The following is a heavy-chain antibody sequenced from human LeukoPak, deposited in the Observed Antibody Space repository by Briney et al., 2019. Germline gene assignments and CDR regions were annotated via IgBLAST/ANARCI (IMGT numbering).Heavy chain of an antibody. Sequence: PGGSLRLSCAASGFTFSSYWMSWVRQAPGKGLEWVAIIKQDGSEKYYVDSVKGRFTISRDNAKNSLYLRMNSLRAEDTAVYYCARDFSPGNFDYWGQGTLVTVSS. D-gene: IGHD3-10*01. CDR2: IKQDGSEK. CDR1: GFTFSSYW. J-gene: IGHJ4*02. CDR3: ARDFSPGNFDY. V-gene: IGHV3-7*01.